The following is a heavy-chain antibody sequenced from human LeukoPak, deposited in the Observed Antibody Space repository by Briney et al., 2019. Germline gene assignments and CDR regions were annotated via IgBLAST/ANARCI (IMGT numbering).Heavy chain of an antibody. CDR3: ARDQYSSSWYGAFDC. V-gene: IGHV4-59*01. CDR1: GGSISSYY. CDR2: IYYSGST. Sequence: PSETLSLTCTVSGGSISSYYWSWIRQPPGKGLEWIGYIYYSGSTNYNPSLQSRVTISVDTCKYQFSLKLSSVTAADTAVYYCARDQYSSSWYGAFDCWGQGTLVTVSS. D-gene: IGHD6-13*01. J-gene: IGHJ4*02.